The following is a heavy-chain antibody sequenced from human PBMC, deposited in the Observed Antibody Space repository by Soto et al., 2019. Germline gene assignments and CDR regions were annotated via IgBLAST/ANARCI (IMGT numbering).Heavy chain of an antibody. D-gene: IGHD6-6*01. CDR3: ARDVYRYSSSSTEDV. CDR1: GFTFSDYY. J-gene: IGHJ6*02. CDR2: ISSSSSNT. Sequence: EGSLRLSCAASGFTFSDYYMSWIRQAPGKGLDWVSYISSSSSNTKYADSVKGRFTISRDNAKNSLYLQMNSLRAEDTAVYYCARDVYRYSSSSTEDVWGQGTTVTVSS. V-gene: IGHV3-11*06.